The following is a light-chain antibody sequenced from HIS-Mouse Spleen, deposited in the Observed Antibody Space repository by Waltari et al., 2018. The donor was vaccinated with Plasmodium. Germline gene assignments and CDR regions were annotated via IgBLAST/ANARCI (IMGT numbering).Light chain of an antibody. J-gene: IGKJ1*01. V-gene: IGKV1-5*03. Sequence: VGDRVTITCRASPSISSWLAWYQQKPGKAPKLLIYKASSLESGVPSRFSGSGSGTEFTLTISSLQPDDFATYYCQQYNSYWTFGQGTKVEIK. CDR1: PSISSW. CDR2: KAS. CDR3: QQYNSYWT.